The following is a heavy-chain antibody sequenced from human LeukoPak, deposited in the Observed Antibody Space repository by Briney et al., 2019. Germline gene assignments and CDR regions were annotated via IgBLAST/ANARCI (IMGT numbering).Heavy chain of an antibody. V-gene: IGHV3-48*01. Sequence: HSGGSLRLSCAASGFTFSSYSMNWVRQAPGKGLEWVSYITSSSSTIFYADSVNGRFTISRDNAKNSLYLQMNSLRAEDTAVYYCAREVGCSSTSCSDYWGQGTLVTVSS. CDR3: AREVGCSSTSCSDY. CDR1: GFTFSSYS. CDR2: ITSSSSTI. D-gene: IGHD2-2*01. J-gene: IGHJ4*02.